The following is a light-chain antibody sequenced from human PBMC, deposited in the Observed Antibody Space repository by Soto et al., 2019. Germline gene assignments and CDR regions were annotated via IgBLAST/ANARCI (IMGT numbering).Light chain of an antibody. J-gene: IGKJ1*01. CDR1: QSISSW. CDR2: KAS. V-gene: IGKV1-5*03. CDR3: QQYNSYWT. Sequence: DIQMTQSPSTLSASVGGRATIACRASQSISSWLAWYQQKPGKAPKLLIYKASSLESGVPSRFSGSGSGTEFTLTISSLQPDDFATYYCQQYNSYWTFGQGTKVDIK.